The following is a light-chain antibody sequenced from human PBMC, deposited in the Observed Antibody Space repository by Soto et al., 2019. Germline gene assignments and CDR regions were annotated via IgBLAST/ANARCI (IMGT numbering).Light chain of an antibody. Sequence: EIVLTQSPGTLSLSPGERATLSCRASQSVSSSYLAWYQQKPGQAPRLLIYGASSRATGIPDRFSGSGSGTDFTLTLSRLEPEDFAVYYCQQYGSSQTFGGGTKVEIK. J-gene: IGKJ4*01. CDR1: QSVSSSY. CDR2: GAS. V-gene: IGKV3-20*01. CDR3: QQYGSSQT.